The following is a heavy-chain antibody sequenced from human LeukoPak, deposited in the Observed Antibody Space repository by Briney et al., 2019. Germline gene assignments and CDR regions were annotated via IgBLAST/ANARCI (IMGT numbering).Heavy chain of an antibody. CDR3: ARGGGISSIAAPEV. D-gene: IGHD6-6*01. Sequence: SETLSLTCTVSGGFISGYYWNWIRQPPGKGLEWIGYIYYSGTTNYNPSLKSRVTMSVDTSNNHLSLRLTSVTAADTALYYCARGGGISSIAAPEVWGQGTLVTVSS. V-gene: IGHV4-59*08. CDR2: IYYSGTT. J-gene: IGHJ4*02. CDR1: GGFISGYY.